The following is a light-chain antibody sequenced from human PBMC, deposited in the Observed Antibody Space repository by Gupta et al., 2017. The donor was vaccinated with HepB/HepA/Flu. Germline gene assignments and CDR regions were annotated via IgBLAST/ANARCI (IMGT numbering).Light chain of an antibody. CDR2: KTN. J-gene: IGLJ3*02. CDR3: LLEYDSCRV. V-gene: IGLV7-46*01. Sequence: QAVVTQEPSLTVSPGGTVTLTCASSTGTVTDGHFPYWFQQKPGHVPTSRIFKTNVRHSWMSDRVSGSLLGGKVAMNRSGARPEDESDYYCLLEYDSCRVFGGGTKMTVL. CDR1: TGTVTDGHF.